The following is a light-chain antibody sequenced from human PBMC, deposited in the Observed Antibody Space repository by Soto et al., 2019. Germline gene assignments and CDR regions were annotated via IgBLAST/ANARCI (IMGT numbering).Light chain of an antibody. V-gene: IGKV3-15*01. CDR1: QSVSRN. J-gene: IGKJ4*01. Sequence: VVLTQSPGTLSLSLGETATLPCRASQSVSRNSLTWYQQRPGQAPTLIISGASSRATGFPARFSGSGSGTEFNLTISSLQSEDFGVYYCQQYNNWHRATFGGGTKVDIK. CDR3: QQYNNWHRAT. CDR2: GAS.